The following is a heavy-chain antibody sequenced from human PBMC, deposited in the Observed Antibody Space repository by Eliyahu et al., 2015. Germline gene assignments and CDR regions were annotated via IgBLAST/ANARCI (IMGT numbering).Heavy chain of an antibody. CDR3: ARGSYDILTGYFKDNWFDP. V-gene: IGHV4-34*01. CDR2: INHSGST. J-gene: IGHJ5*02. D-gene: IGHD3-9*01. Sequence: QVQLQQWGAGLLKPSETLSLTCAIXGGSFSGYYWSWIRQPPGKGLEWIGEINHSGSTNYNPSLKSRVTISVDTSKNQFSLKLSSVTAADTAVYYCARGSYDILTGYFKDNWFDPWGQGTLVTVSS. CDR1: GGSFSGYY.